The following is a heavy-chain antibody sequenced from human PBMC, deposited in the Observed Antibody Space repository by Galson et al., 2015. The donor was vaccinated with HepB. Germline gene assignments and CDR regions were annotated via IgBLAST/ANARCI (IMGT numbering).Heavy chain of an antibody. CDR3: AREVGKRSGYYGDYYYYMDV. Sequence: SVKVSCKASGYTFTSYGISWVRQAPGQGLEWMGWISAYNGNTNYAQKLQGRVTMTTDTSTSTAYMELRSLRSDDTAAYYCAREVGKRSGYYGDYYYYMDVWGKGTTVTVSS. CDR2: ISAYNGNT. J-gene: IGHJ6*03. D-gene: IGHD3-22*01. CDR1: GYTFTSYG. V-gene: IGHV1-18*01.